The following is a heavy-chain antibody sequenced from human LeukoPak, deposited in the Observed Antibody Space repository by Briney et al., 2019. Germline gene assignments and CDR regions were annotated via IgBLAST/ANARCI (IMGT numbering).Heavy chain of an antibody. D-gene: IGHD2-2*01. CDR3: ARLPHCSTTTCYAGGYYFEY. J-gene: IGHJ4*02. CDR2: INHSGST. CDR1: GGSFSGYY. Sequence: SETLSLTCAVYGGSFSGYYWSWIRQPPGTGLEWIGEINHSGSTNYNPSLKSRVTISVDTSKNQFSLKLSSVTAADTAVYYCARLPHCSTTTCYAGGYYFEYWGQGTLVIVSS. V-gene: IGHV4-34*01.